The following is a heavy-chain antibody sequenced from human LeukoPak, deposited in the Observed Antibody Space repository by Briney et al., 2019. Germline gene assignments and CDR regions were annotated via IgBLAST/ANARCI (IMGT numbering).Heavy chain of an antibody. CDR2: IKEDGSET. CDR1: GLIFSNYW. D-gene: IGHD3-10*01. CDR3: EAYGSV. J-gene: IGHJ4*02. V-gene: IGHV3-7*03. Sequence: GGSLRLSCAASGLIFSNYWMTWVRQAPGKGLEWVANIKEDGSETYYVDSVKGRFTISRDNDKNTLYLQMNSLRAEDTAVYYCEAYGSVWGQGTLVIASS.